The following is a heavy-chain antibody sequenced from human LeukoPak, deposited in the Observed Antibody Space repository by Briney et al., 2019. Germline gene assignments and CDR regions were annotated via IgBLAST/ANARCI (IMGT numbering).Heavy chain of an antibody. V-gene: IGHV4-31*03. CDR1: GGSISSGGYY. D-gene: IGHD3-10*01. Sequence: SETLSLTCTVSGGSISSGGYYWSWIRQHPGKGLEWIGYIYYSGSTYYNPSLKSRVTISVDTSKNQFSLKLSSVTAADTAVYYCARDNSYGSGSYAGMDVWGQGTTVTVSS. CDR2: IYYSGST. CDR3: ARDNSYGSGSYAGMDV. J-gene: IGHJ6*02.